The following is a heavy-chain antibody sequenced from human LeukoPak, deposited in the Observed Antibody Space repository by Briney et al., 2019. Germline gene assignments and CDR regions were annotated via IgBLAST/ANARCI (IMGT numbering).Heavy chain of an antibody. Sequence: GGSLRLSCAASGFTFSSYWMSWVRQAPGKGLEWVANIKQDGSEKYYVDSVKGRFTTSRDNAKNSLYLQMNSLRAEDTAVYYCARSIAVAGYWFDPWGQGTLVTVSS. CDR2: IKQDGSEK. CDR1: GFTFSSYW. V-gene: IGHV3-7*03. CDR3: ARSIAVAGYWFDP. D-gene: IGHD6-19*01. J-gene: IGHJ5*02.